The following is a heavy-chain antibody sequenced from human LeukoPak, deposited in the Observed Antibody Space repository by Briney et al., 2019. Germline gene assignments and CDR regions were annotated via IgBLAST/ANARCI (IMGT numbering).Heavy chain of an antibody. V-gene: IGHV1-18*01. Sequence: ASVKVSCKASGYAFTSYGISWVRQAPGQGLEWMGWISAYNGNTNYAQKLQGRVTMTTDTSTSTAYMELRSLRSDDTAVYYCAKGLRWFGNYYFNHFDYWGQGAVVTVSS. CDR3: AKGLRWFGNYYFNHFDY. CDR1: GYAFTSYG. CDR2: ISAYNGNT. D-gene: IGHD3-10*01. J-gene: IGHJ4*02.